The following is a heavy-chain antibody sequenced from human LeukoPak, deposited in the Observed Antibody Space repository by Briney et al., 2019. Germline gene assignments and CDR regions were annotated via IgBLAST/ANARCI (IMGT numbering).Heavy chain of an antibody. CDR2: ISSSSSYI. Sequence: GGSLRLSCAASGFTFSSYSMNWVRQAPGKGLEWVSSISSSSSYIYYADSVKGRFTISRDNAKNSLYLQMNSLRAEDTAVYYCARDGPYYYDSSGSPAYWYFDLWGRGTLVTVSS. CDR1: GFTFSSYS. V-gene: IGHV3-21*01. CDR3: ARDGPYYYDSSGSPAYWYFDL. J-gene: IGHJ2*01. D-gene: IGHD3-22*01.